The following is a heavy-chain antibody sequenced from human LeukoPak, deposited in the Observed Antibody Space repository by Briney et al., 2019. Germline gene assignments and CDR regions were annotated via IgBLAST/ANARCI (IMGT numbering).Heavy chain of an antibody. CDR1: GGSISSYY. Sequence: KTSETLSLTCTVSGGSISSYYWSWIRQPPGKGLEWIGYIYYSGSTNYNPSLKSRVTISVDTSKNQFSLKLSSVTAADTAMYYCAREGHYYDSSGYYSNDAFDIWGQGTMVTVSS. J-gene: IGHJ3*02. CDR3: AREGHYYDSSGYYSNDAFDI. D-gene: IGHD3-22*01. CDR2: IYYSGST. V-gene: IGHV4-59*01.